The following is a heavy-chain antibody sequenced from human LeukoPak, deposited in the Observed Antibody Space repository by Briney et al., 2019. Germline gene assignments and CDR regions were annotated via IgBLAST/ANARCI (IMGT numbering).Heavy chain of an antibody. CDR1: GGSFSGYY. J-gene: IGHJ5*02. Sequence: SETLSLTCAVYGGSFSGYYWSWIRQPPGEGLEWIGEINHSGSTNYNPSLKSRVTISVDTSKNQFSLKLSSVTAADTAVYYCARGRGGYSYGQIRREGNWFDPWGQGTLVTVSS. V-gene: IGHV4-34*01. CDR2: INHSGST. CDR3: ARGRGGYSYGQIRREGNWFDP. D-gene: IGHD5-18*01.